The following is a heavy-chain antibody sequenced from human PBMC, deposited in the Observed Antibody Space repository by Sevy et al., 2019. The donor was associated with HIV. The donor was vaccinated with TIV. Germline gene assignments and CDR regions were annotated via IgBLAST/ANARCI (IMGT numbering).Heavy chain of an antibody. J-gene: IGHJ4*02. D-gene: IGHD5-12*01. V-gene: IGHV3-49*03. CDR1: EFTFGDYA. CDR2: IRRNSHEPYGGTT. CDR3: TRALATADTPEYYFDY. Sequence: GGSLRLSCTSSEFTFGDYAMSWFRQAPGKGLEWVAFIRRNSHEPYGGTTEYAASVKGRFTISRDDSKSIAYLQMNSLKTEDTAVYYCTRALATADTPEYYFDYWGQGILVTVSS.